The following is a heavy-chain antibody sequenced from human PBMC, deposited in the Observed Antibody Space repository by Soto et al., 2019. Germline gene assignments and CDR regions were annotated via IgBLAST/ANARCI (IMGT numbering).Heavy chain of an antibody. CDR2: ISGSGGST. CDR3: AKDGEFWSGYFKYYFDY. J-gene: IGHJ4*02. Sequence: AGGSLRLSCAASGFTFSSYAMSWVRQAPGKGLEWVSAISGSGGSTYYADSVKGRFTISRDNSKNTLYLQMNSLRAEDTAVYYCAKDGEFWSGYFKYYFDYWGQGTLVTVSS. CDR1: GFTFSSYA. D-gene: IGHD3-3*01. V-gene: IGHV3-23*01.